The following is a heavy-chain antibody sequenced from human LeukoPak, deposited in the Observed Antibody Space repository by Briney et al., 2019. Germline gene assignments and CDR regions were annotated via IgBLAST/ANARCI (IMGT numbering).Heavy chain of an antibody. V-gene: IGHV3-30*03. J-gene: IGHJ4*02. D-gene: IGHD4-17*01. Sequence: PGRSLRLSCAASGFTFSSYGMHWVRQAPGKGLEWVAVISYDGSNKYYADSVKGRFTISRDNSKNTLYLQMNSLRAEDTAVYYCAREGFTDKYGDYGPFEYWGQGTLVTVSS. CDR3: AREGFTDKYGDYGPFEY. CDR2: ISYDGSNK. CDR1: GFTFSSYG.